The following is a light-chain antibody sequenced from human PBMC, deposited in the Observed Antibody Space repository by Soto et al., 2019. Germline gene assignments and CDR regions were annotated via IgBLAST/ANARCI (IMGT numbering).Light chain of an antibody. CDR1: ESLVHNDGNTY. V-gene: IGKV2-24*01. Sequence: IVMTQTPLSSPVTLGQPASISCRSSESLVHNDGNTYLSWLQQRPGQPPRLLIYKISNRFSRVPDRFSGSEAGTNFTLKISRVEAEDVGIYCCLQATRFQYTFGQGTKLEIK. CDR3: LQATRFQYT. J-gene: IGKJ2*01. CDR2: KIS.